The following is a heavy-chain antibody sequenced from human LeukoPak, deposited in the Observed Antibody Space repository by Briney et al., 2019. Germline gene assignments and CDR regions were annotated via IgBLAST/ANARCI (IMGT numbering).Heavy chain of an antibody. V-gene: IGHV4-59*01. D-gene: IGHD6-6*01. CDR1: GGSISSYY. CDR3: ARGGSTHRYYYYMDV. J-gene: IGHJ6*03. Sequence: SETLSLTCTVSGGSISSYYWSSVRQPPGKGLEWIGYIYYSGSTNYNPSLKSRVTISVDTSKNQFSLKLSSVTAADTAVYYCARGGSTHRYYYYMDVWGKGTTVTVSS. CDR2: IYYSGST.